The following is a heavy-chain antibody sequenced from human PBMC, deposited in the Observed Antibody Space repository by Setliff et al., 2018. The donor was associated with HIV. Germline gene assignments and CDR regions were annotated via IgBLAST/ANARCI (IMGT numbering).Heavy chain of an antibody. CDR3: ARKLRPGHGMDV. D-gene: IGHD3-10*01. J-gene: IGHJ6*02. V-gene: IGHV3-7*01. CDR2: INQDGSEE. Sequence: WVRQAPGKGLEWVGNINQDGSEENYVDSVKGRFTISRDNAKKSLYLQMNSLRGEDTAVYYCARKLRPGHGMDVWGQGTTVTVSS.